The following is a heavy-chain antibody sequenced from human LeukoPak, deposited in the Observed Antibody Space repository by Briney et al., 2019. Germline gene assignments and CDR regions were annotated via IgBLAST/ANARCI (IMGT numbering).Heavy chain of an antibody. CDR2: INWNGGST. J-gene: IGHJ6*03. CDR3: ARAGWLQFRYYYMDV. CDR1: GFTFDDYG. Sequence: PGGSLRLSCAASGFTFDDYGMSWVRQAPGKGLEWVSGINWNGGSTGYADSVKGRFTISRDNAKNSLSLQMNSLRAEDTALYYCARAGWLQFRYYYMDVWGKGTTVTVSS. V-gene: IGHV3-20*04. D-gene: IGHD5-24*01.